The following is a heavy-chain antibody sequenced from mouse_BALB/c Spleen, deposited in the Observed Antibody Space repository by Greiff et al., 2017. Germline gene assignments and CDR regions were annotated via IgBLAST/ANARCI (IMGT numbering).Heavy chain of an antibody. CDR1: GFNIKDYY. D-gene: IGHD1-1*02. V-gene: IGHV14-4*02. CDR3: NARGYGPYYFDY. CDR2: IDPENGDT. J-gene: IGHJ2*01. Sequence: EVQLQQSGAELVRSGASVKLSCTASGFNIKDYYMHWVKQRPEQGLEWIGWIDPENGDTEYAPKFQGKATMTADTSSNTAYLQLSSLTSEDTAVYYCNARGYGPYYFDYWGQGTTLTVSS.